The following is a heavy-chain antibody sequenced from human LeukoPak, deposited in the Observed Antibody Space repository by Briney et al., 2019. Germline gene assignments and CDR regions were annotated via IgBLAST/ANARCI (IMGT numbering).Heavy chain of an antibody. J-gene: IGHJ5*02. Sequence: PGGSLRLSCAASGFTFSSYAVSWVRQAPGKGLEWIGYIYYSGSTNYNSSLKSRVTISVDTSKNQFSLKLSSVTAADTAVYYCARGGEGIDNWFDPWGQGTLVTVSS. CDR2: IYYSGST. CDR1: GFTFSSYA. V-gene: IGHV4-59*01. CDR3: ARGGEGIDNWFDP. D-gene: IGHD3-10*01.